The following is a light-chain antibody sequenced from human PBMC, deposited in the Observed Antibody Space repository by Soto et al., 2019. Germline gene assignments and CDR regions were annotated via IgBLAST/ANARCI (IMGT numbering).Light chain of an antibody. CDR1: QGISSW. Sequence: DIPMTQSPSSVSASVGDRVTITCRASQGISSWLAWYQQKPGKAPKLLIYAASRLQSGVPSRFSGSGSGTDFTLTISSLQPAEFATYYWHQGNSSPLTFGGGTKVEIK. V-gene: IGKV1-12*01. CDR3: HQGNSSPLT. CDR2: AAS. J-gene: IGKJ4*01.